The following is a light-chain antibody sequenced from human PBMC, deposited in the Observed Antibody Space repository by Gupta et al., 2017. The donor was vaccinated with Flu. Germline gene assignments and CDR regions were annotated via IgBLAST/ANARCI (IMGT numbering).Light chain of an antibody. Sequence: QPVLTQPPSVSGAPGQRVTISCTGSSSNIGAGYDVHWYQQVPGTAPNLLIYGNTNRPSGVPDRFSVSKSGTSASLAISGLQAEDEADYYCQSYDSSLSGRVFGGGTKLTVL. J-gene: IGLJ3*02. CDR3: QSYDSSLSGRV. V-gene: IGLV1-40*01. CDR1: SSNIGAGYD. CDR2: GNT.